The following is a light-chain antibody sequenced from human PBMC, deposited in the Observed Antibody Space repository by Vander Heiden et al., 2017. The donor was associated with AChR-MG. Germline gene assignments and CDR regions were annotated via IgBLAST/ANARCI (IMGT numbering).Light chain of an antibody. J-gene: IGLJ3*02. V-gene: IGLV1-40*01. CDR2: GNS. CDR1: SSNIGAGYD. CDR3: QSYDSSLSGYWV. Sequence: QSVLTPPPSVSGAPGQMVTISCTGSSSNIGAGYDVHWYQQRPGTAPKLLIYGNSNRPSGVPDRFSGSKSGTSASLAITGLQAEDEADYYCQSYDSSLSGYWVFGGGTKLTVL.